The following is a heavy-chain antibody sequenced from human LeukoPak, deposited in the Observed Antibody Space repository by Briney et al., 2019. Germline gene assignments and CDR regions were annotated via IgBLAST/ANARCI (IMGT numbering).Heavy chain of an antibody. Sequence: ASVKVSCKASGYTFTGYYMHWVRQAPGQGLEWMGWINPNSGGTNYAQKFQGRVTMTRDTSISTAYMELSGLRSDDTAVYYCARPSSDFEYSSSSWGHWFDPWGQGTLVTVSS. CDR1: GYTFTGYY. J-gene: IGHJ5*02. D-gene: IGHD6-6*01. CDR3: ARPSSDFEYSSSSWGHWFDP. V-gene: IGHV1-2*02. CDR2: INPNSGGT.